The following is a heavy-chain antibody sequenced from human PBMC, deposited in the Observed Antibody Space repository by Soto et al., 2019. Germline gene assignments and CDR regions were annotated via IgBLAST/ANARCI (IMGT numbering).Heavy chain of an antibody. V-gene: IGHV4-31*03. D-gene: IGHD5-12*01. J-gene: IGHJ4*02. CDR1: GGSISSGGYY. CDR3: ARGVMEVATMLGSGTDNGSPYYFDY. CDR2: IYYSGST. Sequence: QVQLQESGPGLVKPSQTLSLTCTVSGGSISSGGYYWSWIRQHPGKGLEWIGYIYYSGSTYYNPSLKSRVTISVDTSKNQFSLKLSSVTAADTAVYYCARGVMEVATMLGSGTDNGSPYYFDYWGQGTLVTVSS.